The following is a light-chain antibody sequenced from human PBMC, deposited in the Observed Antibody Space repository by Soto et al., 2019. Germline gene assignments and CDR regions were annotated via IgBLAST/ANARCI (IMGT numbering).Light chain of an antibody. CDR1: QSVSSY. J-gene: IGKJ4*01. CDR3: QQRSNWPPIS. CDR2: DAS. V-gene: IGKV3-11*01. Sequence: EIVLTQSPATLSLSPGERATLSCRASQSVSSYIAWYQQKPGQAPRLLIYDASNRATGIPARFSGSGSGTDFTLTMSSLEPEVFAVYYCQQRSNWPPISFGGGTKVVIK.